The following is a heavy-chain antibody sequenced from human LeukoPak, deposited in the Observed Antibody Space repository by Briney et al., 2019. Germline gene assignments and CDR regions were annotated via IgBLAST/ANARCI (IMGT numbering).Heavy chain of an antibody. CDR3: ARHFRKPSGYQLLDNWFDP. V-gene: IGHV4-38-2*01. D-gene: IGHD2-2*01. J-gene: IGHJ5*02. CDR1: GYSISSGYY. CDR2: IYHSGST. Sequence: SETLSLTCAVSGYSISSGYYWGWIRQPPGKGLEWVGSIYHSGSTYYNPSLKSRVTISVDTSKNQFSLKLSSVTAADTAVYYCARHFRKPSGYQLLDNWFDPWGQGTLVTVSS.